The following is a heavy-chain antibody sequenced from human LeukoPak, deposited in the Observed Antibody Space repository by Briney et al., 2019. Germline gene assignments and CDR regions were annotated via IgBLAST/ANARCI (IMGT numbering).Heavy chain of an antibody. D-gene: IGHD6-19*01. J-gene: IGHJ3*01. V-gene: IGHV3-11*01. Sequence: GGSLRLSCAASGFTFSDYYMSWIRQAPGKGLERGSYISSSGSHICYADTVKGRFTISRDNAKNSLYLQMNGLRAEDTAVYYCARGIAVAGTNSNRFDAFDVWGQGKMVTVCS. CDR1: GFTFSDYY. CDR3: ARGIAVAGTNSNRFDAFDV. CDR2: ISSSGSHI.